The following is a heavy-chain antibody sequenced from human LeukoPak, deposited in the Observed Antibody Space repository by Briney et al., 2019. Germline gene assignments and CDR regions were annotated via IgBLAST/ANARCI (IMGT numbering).Heavy chain of an antibody. Sequence: ASVKVSCKASGGTFSSYGISWVRRAPGQGLEWMGWISAYNGNTNYAQKLQGRVTMTTDTSTSTAYMELRSLRSDDTAVYYCARDRDSYFDYWGQGTLVTVSS. D-gene: IGHD2-15*01. V-gene: IGHV1-18*01. CDR1: GGTFSSYG. J-gene: IGHJ4*02. CDR2: ISAYNGNT. CDR3: ARDRDSYFDY.